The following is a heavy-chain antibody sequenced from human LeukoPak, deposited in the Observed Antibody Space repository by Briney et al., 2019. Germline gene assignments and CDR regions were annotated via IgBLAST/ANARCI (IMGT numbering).Heavy chain of an antibody. D-gene: IGHD3-16*02. CDR3: ARIVGYDYVWGSYRPWYFDY. CDR2: INHSGST. V-gene: IGHV4-34*01. J-gene: IGHJ4*02. Sequence: SETLSLTCAVFGGSFSGYYWSWIRQPPGKGLEWIGEINHSGSTNYNPSLKSRVTISVDTSKNQFSLKLSSVTAADTAVYYCARIVGYDYVWGSYRPWYFDYWGQGTLVTVSS. CDR1: GGSFSGYY.